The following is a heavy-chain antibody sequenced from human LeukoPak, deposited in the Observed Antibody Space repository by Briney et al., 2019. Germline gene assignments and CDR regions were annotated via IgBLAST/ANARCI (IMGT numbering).Heavy chain of an antibody. CDR2: IYYSGST. D-gene: IGHD3-10*01. Sequence: SETLSLTCTVSGGSISSYYWSWIRQPPGKGLEWIGSIYYSGSTYYNPSLKSRVTISVDTSKNQFSLKLSSVTAADTAVYYCARVWWGRDYYGSGSYYNIFDYWGQGTLVTVSS. CDR3: ARVWWGRDYYGSGSYYNIFDY. J-gene: IGHJ4*02. CDR1: GGSISSYY. V-gene: IGHV4-59*12.